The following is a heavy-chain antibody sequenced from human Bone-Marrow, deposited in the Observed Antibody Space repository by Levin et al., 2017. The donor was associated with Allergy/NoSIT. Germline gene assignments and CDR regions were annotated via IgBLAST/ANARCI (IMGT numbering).Heavy chain of an antibody. V-gene: IGHV3-11*01. Sequence: KTGGSLRLSCAASGFTFSDYYMSWVRQAPGKGLEWVSYISPATSTIVYADSVKGRFTISRDNAKSSLFLQISSLRADDTAVYYCATYFRDSYYFGSWGQGTLVTVSS. CDR2: ISPATSTI. D-gene: IGHD2-21*02. CDR3: ATYFRDSYYFGS. CDR1: GFTFSDYY. J-gene: IGHJ4*02.